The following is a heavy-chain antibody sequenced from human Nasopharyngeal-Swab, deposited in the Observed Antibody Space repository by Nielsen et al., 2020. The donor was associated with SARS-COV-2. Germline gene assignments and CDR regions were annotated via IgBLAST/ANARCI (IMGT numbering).Heavy chain of an antibody. CDR1: GYSFTNYW. CDR3: ARRGDCNGNPCYSDY. V-gene: IGHV5-51*01. CDR2: IYPGVSSI. D-gene: IGHD2-21*02. J-gene: IGHJ4*02. Sequence: KVSCKASGYSFTNYWIGWVRQMPGTGLEWMGLIYPGVSSIRYIPSFQGQVTISVDKSISTTYLQWSNLKASDAATYYCARRGDCNGNPCYSDYWGQGTLVTVSS.